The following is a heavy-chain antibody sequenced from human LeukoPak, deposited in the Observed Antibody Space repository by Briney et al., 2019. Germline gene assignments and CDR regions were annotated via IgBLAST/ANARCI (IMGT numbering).Heavy chain of an antibody. V-gene: IGHV4-61*02. J-gene: IGHJ3*02. CDR1: GGSISSGSYY. Sequence: ASETLSLTCTVSGGSISSGSYYWSWIRQPAGKGLEWIGRIYTSGSTNYNPSLKSRVTMSVDTSKNQFSLKLSSVTAADTAVYYCARDSIAAIFGLLDAFDIWGQGTMVTVSS. D-gene: IGHD3-3*01. CDR2: IYTSGST. CDR3: ARDSIAAIFGLLDAFDI.